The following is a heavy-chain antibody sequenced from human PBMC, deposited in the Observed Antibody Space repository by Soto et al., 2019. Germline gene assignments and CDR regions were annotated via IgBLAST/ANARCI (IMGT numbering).Heavy chain of an antibody. Sequence: QVHLQQWGAGLLKPSETLSLTCAVYGGTFSGYYWSWIRQSPGKGLEWIGEINHSGSTNYNPSLKRRDTRSVDASKKQFSLKLSSATAAVTAVYYCAGTAGILLWFGELRYYRDYGGQGTLVTV. CDR2: INHSGST. J-gene: IGHJ4*02. V-gene: IGHV4-34*08. CDR3: AGTAGILLWFGELRYYRDY. D-gene: IGHD3-10*01. CDR1: GGTFSGYY.